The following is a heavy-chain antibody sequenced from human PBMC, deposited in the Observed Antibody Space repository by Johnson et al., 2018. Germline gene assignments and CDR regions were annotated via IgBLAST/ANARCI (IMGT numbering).Heavy chain of an antibody. V-gene: IGHV1-69*01. D-gene: IGHD4-17*01. J-gene: IGHJ3*02. CDR3: AGGIGEDYGDLGDAFDI. CDR2: IIPIFGTA. Sequence: VQLVESGAEVKKPGSSVKVSCKASGGTFSSYAIIWVRQAPGQGLEWMGGIIPIFGTANYAQKFQGRVTITADESTSTAYMELSNLRSEDTAVFYCAGGIGEDYGDLGDAFDIWGQGTMVTVSS. CDR1: GGTFSSYA.